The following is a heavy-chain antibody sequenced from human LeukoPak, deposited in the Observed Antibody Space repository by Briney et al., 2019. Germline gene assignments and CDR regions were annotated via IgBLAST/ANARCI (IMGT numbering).Heavy chain of an antibody. V-gene: IGHV1-69*13. CDR2: IIPIFGTA. Sequence: SVKVSCKASGGTFSSYAISWVRQAPGQGLEWMGGIIPIFGTAHYAQKFQGRVTITADESTSTAYMALSSLRSEDTAVYYCARVATPRYCSTTSCYWKGRFDPWGQGTLVTVSS. D-gene: IGHD2-2*01. CDR3: ARVATPRYCSTTSCYWKGRFDP. CDR1: GGTFSSYA. J-gene: IGHJ5*02.